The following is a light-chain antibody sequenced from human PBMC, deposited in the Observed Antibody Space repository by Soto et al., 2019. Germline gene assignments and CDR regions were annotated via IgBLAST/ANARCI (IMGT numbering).Light chain of an antibody. Sequence: DIQLTQSPSFLSASVGDRGTITCRASQGISSYLAWYQQKPGKAPKLLIYAASTLQSGVPSRFSGSGSGTEFTLTISSLQPEDFATYYCQQLNSYPRTFGQGTKVEIK. CDR3: QQLNSYPRT. J-gene: IGKJ1*01. CDR1: QGISSY. V-gene: IGKV1-9*01. CDR2: AAS.